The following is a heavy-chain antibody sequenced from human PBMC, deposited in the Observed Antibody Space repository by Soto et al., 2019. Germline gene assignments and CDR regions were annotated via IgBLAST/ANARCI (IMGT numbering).Heavy chain of an antibody. D-gene: IGHD2-8*01. CDR3: ARVTAGYCTNGVCYTGMSGAFDI. CDR1: GGTFSSYA. CDR2: IIPIFGTA. J-gene: IGHJ3*02. V-gene: IGHV1-69*06. Sequence: SVKVSCKASGGTFSSYAISWVRQSPGQGLEWMGGIIPIFGTANYAQKFQGRVTITADKSTSTAYMELSSLRSEDTAVYYCARVTAGYCTNGVCYTGMSGAFDIWGQGTMVTVS.